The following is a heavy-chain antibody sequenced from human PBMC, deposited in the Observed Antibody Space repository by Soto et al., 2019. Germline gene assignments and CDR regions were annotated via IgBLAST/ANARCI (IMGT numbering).Heavy chain of an antibody. CDR2: ISYDGSNK. CDR1: GFTFSSYA. CDR3: ARELRGSFDY. J-gene: IGHJ4*02. D-gene: IGHD1-26*01. Sequence: QVQLVESGGGVVQPGRSLRLSCAASGFTFSSYAMHWVRQAPGKGLEWVAVISYDGSNKYYADSVKGRFTISRDNSKNTLYLQMNSLRAEDTAVYYCARELRGSFDYLGQGTLVTVSS. V-gene: IGHV3-30-3*01.